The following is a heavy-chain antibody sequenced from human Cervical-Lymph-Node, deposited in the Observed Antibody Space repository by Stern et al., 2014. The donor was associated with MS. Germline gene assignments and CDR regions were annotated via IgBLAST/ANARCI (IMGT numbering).Heavy chain of an antibody. Sequence: VQLEESGPGLVKPSGTLSLTCAVSGGSISSGYWWSWVRQPPGKGLELIGEIYHSGSTNYNPSLKSRVTISVDTSKNHFSLKMNSVNAADTAVYYCARNGGNYAFDYWGQGTLVAVSS. V-gene: IGHV4-4*02. CDR2: IYHSGST. D-gene: IGHD4-23*01. CDR3: ARNGGNYAFDY. J-gene: IGHJ4*02. CDR1: GGSISSGYW.